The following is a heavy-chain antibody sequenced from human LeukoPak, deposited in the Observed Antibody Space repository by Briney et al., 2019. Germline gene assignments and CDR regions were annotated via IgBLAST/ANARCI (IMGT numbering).Heavy chain of an antibody. D-gene: IGHD3-10*01. CDR3: AKDHGYYYGSGSPGWENWFDP. J-gene: IGHJ5*02. CDR1: GFTFSSYG. CDR2: ISYDGSNK. Sequence: GRSLRLSCAASGFTFSSYGMHWVRQAPGKGLEWVAVISYDGSNKYYADSVKGRFTISRDNSKNTLYLQMNSLRAEDTAVYYCAKDHGYYYGSGSPGWENWFDPWGQGTLVTVSS. V-gene: IGHV3-30*18.